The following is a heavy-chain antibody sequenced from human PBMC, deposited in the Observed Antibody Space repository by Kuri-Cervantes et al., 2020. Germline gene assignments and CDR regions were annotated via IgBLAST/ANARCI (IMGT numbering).Heavy chain of an antibody. Sequence: LSLTCAVSGCTFSSNWLSWGRQAPGKGLEWVANIKQDGSETYYVASVKGRFTISRDKSKNALYLQMISLRAEDTAVYYCARVSVGWFGPMDVWGEGTTVTVSS. J-gene: IGHJ6*04. CDR2: IKQDGSET. V-gene: IGHV3-7*01. CDR1: GCTFSSNW. D-gene: IGHD3-3*01. CDR3: ARVSVGWFGPMDV.